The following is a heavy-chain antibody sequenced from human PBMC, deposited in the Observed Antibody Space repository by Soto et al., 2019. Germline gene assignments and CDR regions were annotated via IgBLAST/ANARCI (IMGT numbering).Heavy chain of an antibody. Sequence: PSETLSLTCTVSGGSISTYFWSWIRQPPGKRLEWIGYIYYSGSTNYNPSLKSRVTISVDTSKNQFSLKLSSVTAADTAVYYCARRYGSRFDYWGQGTLVTVSS. V-gene: IGHV4-59*08. CDR1: GGSISTYF. CDR3: ARRYGSRFDY. J-gene: IGHJ4*02. CDR2: IYYSGST. D-gene: IGHD1-20*01.